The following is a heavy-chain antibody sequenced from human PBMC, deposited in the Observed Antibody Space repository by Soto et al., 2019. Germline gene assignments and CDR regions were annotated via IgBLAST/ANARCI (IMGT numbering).Heavy chain of an antibody. D-gene: IGHD2-15*01. CDR3: ARKGEVADTHYYGMDV. V-gene: IGHV1-69*13. Sequence: SVKVSCKASGGTFSSYAISWVRQAPGQGLEWMGGIIPIFGTANYAQKFQGRVTITADESTSTAYMELSSLRSEGTAVYYCARKGEVADTHYYGMDVWGQGTTVTVSS. J-gene: IGHJ6*02. CDR2: IIPIFGTA. CDR1: GGTFSSYA.